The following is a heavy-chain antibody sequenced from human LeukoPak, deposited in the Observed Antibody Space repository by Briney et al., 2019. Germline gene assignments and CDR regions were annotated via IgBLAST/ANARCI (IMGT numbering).Heavy chain of an antibody. V-gene: IGHV3-23*01. CDR1: GFTFSSYA. CDR3: AKLDGNVGTND. Sequence: QPGGSLRLSCAASGFTFSSYAMSWVRQAPGKGLEWVSGISGSGGSTYYAESVKGRFTISRDNSKNTLYLQMNSLRAEDTALYYCAKLDGNVGTNDWGQGTLVTVSS. J-gene: IGHJ4*02. CDR2: ISGSGGST. D-gene: IGHD1-14*01.